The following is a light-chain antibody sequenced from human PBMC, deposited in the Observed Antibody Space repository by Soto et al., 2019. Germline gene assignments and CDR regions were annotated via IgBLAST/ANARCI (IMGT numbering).Light chain of an antibody. CDR1: QSVSSSY. CDR3: QHYGTPPWT. Sequence: EIVLTQSPDTLSLSPGERATLSCRASQSVSSSYLAWYQQKPGQAPRLLIYAASSRATGIPDRFSGSGSGTDFTLTISRLEPEDFAVFYCQHYGTPPWTFGPGTKVEIK. J-gene: IGKJ1*01. CDR2: AAS. V-gene: IGKV3-20*01.